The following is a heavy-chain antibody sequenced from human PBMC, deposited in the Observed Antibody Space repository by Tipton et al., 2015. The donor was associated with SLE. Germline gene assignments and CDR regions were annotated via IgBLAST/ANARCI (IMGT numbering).Heavy chain of an antibody. J-gene: IGHJ6*02. CDR3: ARDAVGRADYFYYYCMDG. D-gene: IGHD1-26*01. Sequence: SLRLSCVASGFPFRSYWMSWVRQAPGRGLEWVANINQDGGEKYYVDSVKGRFTISRDNAKNSLYLQMNSLRGDDTAVYYCARDAVGRADYFYYYCMDGWGQGTTVTVSS. V-gene: IGHV3-7*01. CDR1: GFPFRSYW. CDR2: INQDGGEK.